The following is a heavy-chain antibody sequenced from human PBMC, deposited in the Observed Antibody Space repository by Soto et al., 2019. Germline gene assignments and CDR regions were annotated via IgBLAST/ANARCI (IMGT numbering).Heavy chain of an antibody. CDR2: IYHSGST. Sequence: SETLSLTCAVSGDSIRSDKWWSWVRQPPGKGLEWIGEIYHSGSTKYNPSLKSRVTISVDKSKNQFSLNVISVTDADTAVYYCARGETQQQRDYWGQGTLVT. D-gene: IGHD6-13*01. J-gene: IGHJ4*02. V-gene: IGHV4-4*02. CDR3: ARGETQQQRDY. CDR1: GDSIRSDKW.